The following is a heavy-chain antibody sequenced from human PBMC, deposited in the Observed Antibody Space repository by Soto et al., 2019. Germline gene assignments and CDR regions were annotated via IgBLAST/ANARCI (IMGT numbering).Heavy chain of an antibody. CDR2: LSYTGST. J-gene: IGHJ3*02. V-gene: IGHV4-30-4*01. CDR3: ARELEGGVFDI. D-gene: IGHD2-8*02. Sequence: QVLLQESGPQLVNPSQPLSLTCTVSGGPVRDAYSYWTWIRQPPGKGLEWMGYLSYTGSTYHNPSLRNRASISVDESSNHLSLRRSSVPAADTAVYYCARELEGGVFDIWGRGTFVSVSS. CDR1: GGPVRDAYSY.